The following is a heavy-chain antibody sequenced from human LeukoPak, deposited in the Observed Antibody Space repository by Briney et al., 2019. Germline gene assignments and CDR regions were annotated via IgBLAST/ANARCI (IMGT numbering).Heavy chain of an antibody. CDR3: AAARQYDDFAGYPWYYGLDV. D-gene: IGHD3/OR15-3a*01. CDR2: LDPEDGAT. CDR1: GDTLIELA. V-gene: IGHV1-24*01. Sequence: ASVKVSCKVSGDTLIELAIHWVRQAPGKGLEWMGGLDPEDGATMYAQKFEGRVSMTEDTTTDTAYMELSSVRSEDTAVYYCAAARQYDDFAGYPWYYGLDVWGQGTTVTVSS. J-gene: IGHJ6*02.